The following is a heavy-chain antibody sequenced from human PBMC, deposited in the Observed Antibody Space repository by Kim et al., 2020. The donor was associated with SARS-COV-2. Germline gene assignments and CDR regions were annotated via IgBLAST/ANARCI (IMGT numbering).Heavy chain of an antibody. CDR1: GYSISSGYY. CDR2: IFHSGST. CDR3: ARLGGAGGSCWHQEALDY. D-gene: IGHD2-15*01. Sequence: SETLSLTCTVSGYSISSGYYWGWIRQPPEKGLEWSGSIFHSGSTYDNPSLRSRAAFSVDTSKNEFSLKLSSVTAADTAVYYCARLGGAGGSCWHQEALDYWGQGTLVTVSA. V-gene: IGHV4-38-2*02. J-gene: IGHJ4*02.